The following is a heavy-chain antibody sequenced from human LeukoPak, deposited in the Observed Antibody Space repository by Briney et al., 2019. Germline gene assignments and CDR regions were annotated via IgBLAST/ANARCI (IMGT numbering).Heavy chain of an antibody. V-gene: IGHV4-31*03. Sequence: SETLSLTCTVSGGSISSGGYYWSWIRQHPGKGLEWIGYIYYSGSTYYNPSLESRVTISVDTSKNQFSLKLSSVTAADTAVYYCARGIQLWPSYNWFDPWGQGTLVTVSS. J-gene: IGHJ5*02. D-gene: IGHD5-18*01. CDR2: IYYSGST. CDR3: ARGIQLWPSYNWFDP. CDR1: GGSISSGGYY.